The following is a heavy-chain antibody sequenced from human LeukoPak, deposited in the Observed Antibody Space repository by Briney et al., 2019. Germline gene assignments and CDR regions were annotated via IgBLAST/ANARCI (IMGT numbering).Heavy chain of an antibody. CDR3: ASPYNWNSRNAFDI. Sequence: SETLSLTCAVYGGSFSGYYWSWIRQPPGKGLEWIGEINHSGSTNYNPSLKSRVTISVDTSKNQFSLKLSSVTAADTAVYYCASPYNWNSRNAFDIWGQGTMVTVSS. D-gene: IGHD1-1*01. CDR2: INHSGST. CDR1: GGSFSGYY. V-gene: IGHV4-34*01. J-gene: IGHJ3*02.